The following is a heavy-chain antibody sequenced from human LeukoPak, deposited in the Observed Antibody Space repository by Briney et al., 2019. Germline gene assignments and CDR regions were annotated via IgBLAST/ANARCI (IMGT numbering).Heavy chain of an antibody. J-gene: IGHJ4*02. CDR1: GYTLSNHA. CDR3: ARGSALLALSFDY. V-gene: IGHV1-18*04. CDR2: ISADNGNT. Sequence: ASVKVSCKGSGYTLSNHAFSWVRQAPGQGLEWMGWISADNGNTNHAQKFQGRVSLTTDASTSTAYMELRSLRSDDTAVYYCARGSALLALSFDYWGQGTLVTVSS. D-gene: IGHD2-15*01.